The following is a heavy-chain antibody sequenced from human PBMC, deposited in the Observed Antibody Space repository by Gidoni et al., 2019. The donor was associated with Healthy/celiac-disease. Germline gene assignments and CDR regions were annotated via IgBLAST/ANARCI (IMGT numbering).Heavy chain of an antibody. CDR2: IWYDGSNK. CDR3: ARPDGYYEWDAFDI. J-gene: IGHJ3*02. Sequence: QVQLVESGGGVVQPGRSLRLSCAASGFIFSSYGMHWVRQAPGKGLGWVAVIWYDGSNKYYADSVKGRFTISRDNSKNTLYLQMNSLRAEDTAVYYCARPDGYYEWDAFDIWGQGTMVTVSS. V-gene: IGHV3-33*01. CDR1: GFIFSSYG. D-gene: IGHD3-22*01.